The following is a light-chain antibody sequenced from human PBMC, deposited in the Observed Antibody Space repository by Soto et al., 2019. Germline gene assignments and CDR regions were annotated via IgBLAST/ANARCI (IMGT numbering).Light chain of an antibody. Sequence: QSVLTQPASVSGSPGQSITISCTGTSSSVGGYNYVSWYQQHPGKAPKLMIYEVSNRPSGVSTRFSGSKSGNTASLTISGLQAEDEADYYCSSYTSSSTLDVFGTGTKLTVL. CDR3: SSYTSSSTLDV. J-gene: IGLJ1*01. CDR1: SSSVGGYNY. V-gene: IGLV2-14*01. CDR2: EVS.